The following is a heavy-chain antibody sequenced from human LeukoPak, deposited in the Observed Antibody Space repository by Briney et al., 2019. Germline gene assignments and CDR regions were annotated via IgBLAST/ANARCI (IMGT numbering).Heavy chain of an antibody. CDR2: IWYDGSNK. CDR1: GFTFSSYG. D-gene: IGHD3-10*01. J-gene: IGHJ4*02. V-gene: IGHV3-33*01. CDR3: ARGWSYGSGSYPPFDN. Sequence: GGSLRLSCAASGFTFSSYGMHWVRQAPGKGLEWAAVIWYDGSNKYYADSVKGRFTISRDNSKNTLYLQMNSLRAEDTAVYYCARGWSYGSGSYPPFDNWGQGTLVTVSS.